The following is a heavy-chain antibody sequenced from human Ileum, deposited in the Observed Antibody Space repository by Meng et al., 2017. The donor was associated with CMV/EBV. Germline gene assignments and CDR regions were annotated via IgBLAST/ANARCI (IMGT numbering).Heavy chain of an antibody. J-gene: IGHJ4*02. CDR1: GDFANNFY. CDR3: ARSGLRGIYVDY. V-gene: IGHV4-4*07. Sequence: GQLKGSGPGLVKPSATLSLTCTVSGDFANNFYWSWIWQPAGKGLQWIGRISTSGSDNYNPSLKSRVTMSVDTSKKQFSLKLSSVTAADTAVYYCARSGLRGIYVDYWGQGTLVTVSS. D-gene: IGHD4-17*01. CDR2: ISTSGSD.